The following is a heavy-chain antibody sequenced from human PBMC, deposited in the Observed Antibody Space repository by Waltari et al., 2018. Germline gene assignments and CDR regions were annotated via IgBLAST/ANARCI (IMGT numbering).Heavy chain of an antibody. D-gene: IGHD3-10*01. J-gene: IGHJ4*02. V-gene: IGHV3-53*01. Sequence: EVQLVESGGGLIQPGGSLRLSCAASGFTVSSNYMSWVRQAPGKGVELVSVFYSGGSTYCADSGKDRFTIARDNSKNTLYLQMNSLRTEDTAVYYCARGDGVRGVIFDYWGQGTLVTVSS. CDR1: GFTVSSNY. CDR2: FYSGGST. CDR3: ARGDGVRGVIFDY.